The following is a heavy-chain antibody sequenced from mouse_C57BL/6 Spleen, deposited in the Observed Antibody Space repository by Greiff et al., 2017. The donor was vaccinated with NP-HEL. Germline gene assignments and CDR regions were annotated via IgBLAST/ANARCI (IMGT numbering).Heavy chain of an antibody. CDR1: GFNIKDDY. V-gene: IGHV14-4*01. CDR3: TPSYYYGSSGGPAWFAY. Sequence: EVQLVESGAELVRPGASVKLSCTASGFNIKDDYMHWVKQRPEQGLEWIGWIDPENGDTEYASKFPGKATITADTSSNTAYLQLSSLTSEDTAVYYCTPSYYYGSSGGPAWFAYWGQGTLVTVSA. J-gene: IGHJ3*01. CDR2: IDPENGDT. D-gene: IGHD1-1*01.